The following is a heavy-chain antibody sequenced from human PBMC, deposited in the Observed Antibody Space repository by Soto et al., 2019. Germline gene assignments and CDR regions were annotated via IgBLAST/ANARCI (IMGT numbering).Heavy chain of an antibody. CDR1: GYTFTSYY. J-gene: IGHJ6*02. Sequence: ASVKVSCKASGYTFTSYYMHWVRQAPGQGLEWMGIINPSGGSTSYAQKFQGRVTMTRDTSTSTVYMELSSLRSEDTAVYYCARDLLRRNYYYYYGMDVWGQGTTVTAP. CDR2: INPSGGST. D-gene: IGHD3-3*01. V-gene: IGHV1-46*01. CDR3: ARDLLRRNYYYYYGMDV.